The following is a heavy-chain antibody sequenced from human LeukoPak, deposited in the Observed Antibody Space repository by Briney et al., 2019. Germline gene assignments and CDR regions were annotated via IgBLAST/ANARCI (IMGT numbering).Heavy chain of an antibody. J-gene: IGHJ6*04. Sequence: GGSLRLSCAASGFTFSSYLMNWVRQAPGKGLVWVSRLTSDGSSTSYADSVKGRFTISRDNAKNTLYLQMNSLRAEDTAVYYCARGGQMDVWGKGTTVIVSS. CDR3: ARGGQMDV. D-gene: IGHD3/OR15-3a*01. CDR2: LTSDGSST. V-gene: IGHV3-74*01. CDR1: GFTFSSYL.